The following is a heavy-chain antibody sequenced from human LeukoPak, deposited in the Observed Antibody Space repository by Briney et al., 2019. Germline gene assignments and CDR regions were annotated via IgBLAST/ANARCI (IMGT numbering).Heavy chain of an antibody. CDR3: ASLKYYYDSSGFHYGYFQD. Sequence: EASVKVSCKASGYTFTSYYMHWVRQAPGQGLEWMGIINPSGGSTSYAQKFRGRVTMTRDTSTSTVYMELSSLRSEDTAVYYCASLKYYYDSSGFHYGYFQDWGQGTLVSVSS. D-gene: IGHD3-22*01. CDR2: INPSGGST. CDR1: GYTFTSYY. V-gene: IGHV1-46*01. J-gene: IGHJ1*01.